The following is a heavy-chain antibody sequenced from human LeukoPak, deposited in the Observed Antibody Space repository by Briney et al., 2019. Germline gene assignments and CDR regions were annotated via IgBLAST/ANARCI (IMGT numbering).Heavy chain of an antibody. CDR2: ISSSSSYI. J-gene: IGHJ3*02. V-gene: IGHV3-21*01. CDR1: GFTFSSYS. CDR3: ARDLAGPYSGSYFDAFDI. D-gene: IGHD1-26*01. Sequence: PGGSLRLSCAASGFTFSSYSMNWVRQAPGKGLEWVSSISSSSSYIYYADSVKGRFTISRDNAKNSLYLQMNSLRAEDTAAYYCARDLAGPYSGSYFDAFDIWGQGTMVTVSS.